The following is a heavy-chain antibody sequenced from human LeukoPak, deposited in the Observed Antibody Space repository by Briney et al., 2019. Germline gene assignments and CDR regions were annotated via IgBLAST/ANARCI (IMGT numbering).Heavy chain of an antibody. V-gene: IGHV1-8*03. D-gene: IGHD1-7*01. Sequence: GASVKVSCKASGYTFTSYDINWVRQATGQGLEWMGWMNPNSGNTGYAQKFQGRVTITRNTSINTAYMELSSLRSEDTAVYYCARGQSLELLDYWGQGTLVTVSS. CDR3: ARGQSLELLDY. CDR1: GYTFTSYD. J-gene: IGHJ4*02. CDR2: MNPNSGNT.